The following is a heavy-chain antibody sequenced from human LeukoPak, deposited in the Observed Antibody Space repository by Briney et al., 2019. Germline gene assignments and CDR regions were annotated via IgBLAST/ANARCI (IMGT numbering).Heavy chain of an antibody. CDR2: IYTGGGR. V-gene: IGHV3-53*01. Sequence: GGSLRLSCAASGFTVSSNYMSWVRQAPGKGLEWVSVIYTGGGRYYADSVRGRFTISRDTSKNMVFLQMNSLRVEDTAVYYCARGIDYWGRGTLVTVSS. J-gene: IGHJ4*02. CDR3: ARGIDY. CDR1: GFTVSSNY.